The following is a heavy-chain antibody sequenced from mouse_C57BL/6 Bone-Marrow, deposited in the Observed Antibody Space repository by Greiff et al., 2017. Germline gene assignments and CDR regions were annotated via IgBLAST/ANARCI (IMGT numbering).Heavy chain of an antibody. D-gene: IGHD1-1*01. CDR2: IWRGGST. V-gene: IGHV2-5*01. CDR1: GFSLTSYG. J-gene: IGHJ2*01. CDR3: AKDRGGSSPYFDY. Sequence: QVQLQQSGPGLVQPSQSLSITCTVSGFSLTSYGVHWVRQSPGKGLEWLGVIWRGGSTDYNAAFMSRLSITKDNSKSQVFFKMNSLQADDTAIYXCAKDRGGSSPYFDYWGQGTTLTVSS.